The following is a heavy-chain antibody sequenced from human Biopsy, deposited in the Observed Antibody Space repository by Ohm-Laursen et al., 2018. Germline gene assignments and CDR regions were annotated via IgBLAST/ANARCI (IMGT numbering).Heavy chain of an antibody. CDR2: ISARDGVV. V-gene: IGHV3-11*01. CDR3: ARGKYKDFSTGLPRPYHYTLDF. J-gene: IGHJ6*02. Sequence: SLRLSCTAPGLIFSDYYMSWIRQAPGKGLEWIAYISARDGVVYYADSVKGRFTISRDNTSNSLYLQMTSLRPEDTAVFYCARGKYKDFSTGLPRPYHYTLDFWGPGTTVTVSS. D-gene: IGHD3-22*01. CDR1: GLIFSDYY.